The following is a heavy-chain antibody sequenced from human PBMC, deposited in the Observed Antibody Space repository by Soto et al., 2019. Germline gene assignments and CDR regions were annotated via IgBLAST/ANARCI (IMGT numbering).Heavy chain of an antibody. D-gene: IGHD3-10*01. Sequence: QVQLVQSGAEVKKPGASVKVSCKASGYTFTSYGISWVRQAPGQGLEWMGWISAYYGNTNYAQKLQGRVTMTTDTPTRTAYRELMSLRSDDTAVYYCAGEYFYGSGGSYWGQGTLVTVSS. CDR3: AGEYFYGSGGSY. CDR1: GYTFTSYG. V-gene: IGHV1-18*01. CDR2: ISAYYGNT. J-gene: IGHJ4*02.